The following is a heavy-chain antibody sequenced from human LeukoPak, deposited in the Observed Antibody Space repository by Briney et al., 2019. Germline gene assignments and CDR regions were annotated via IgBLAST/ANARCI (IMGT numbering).Heavy chain of an antibody. V-gene: IGHV3-23*01. J-gene: IGHJ4*02. CDR3: ASERGYSYGYHY. CDR1: GFTFSSYG. CDR2: ISGSGGST. D-gene: IGHD5-18*01. Sequence: GGSLRLSCAASGFTFSSYGMSWVRQAPGKGLEWVSAISGSGGSTYYADSVKGRFTISRDNSKNTLYLQMNSLRAEDTAVYYRASERGYSYGYHYWGQGTLVTVSS.